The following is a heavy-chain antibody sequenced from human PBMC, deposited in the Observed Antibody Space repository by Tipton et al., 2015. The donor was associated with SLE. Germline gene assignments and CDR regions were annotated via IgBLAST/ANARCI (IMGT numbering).Heavy chain of an antibody. CDR1: GFSFGDYA. J-gene: IGHJ3*02. CDR3: TREDYDTSGYSTNAFDI. D-gene: IGHD3-22*01. Sequence: RSLRLSCTTSGFSFGDYAMSWVRQAPGKGLEWVSFIRGKASGGTTQYAASVKGRFTISRDDSKNITYLQMNSLKAEDTAVYYCTREDYDTSGYSTNAFDIWGQGTMVTVSS. V-gene: IGHV3-49*04. CDR2: IRGKASGGTT.